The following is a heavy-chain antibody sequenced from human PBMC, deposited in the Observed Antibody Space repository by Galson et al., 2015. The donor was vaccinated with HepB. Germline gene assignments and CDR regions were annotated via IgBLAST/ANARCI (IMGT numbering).Heavy chain of an antibody. D-gene: IGHD3-22*01. CDR1: GYTFTSYA. J-gene: IGHJ5*02. CDR3: ARHPLTMILQSAFDP. Sequence: SVKVSCKASGYTFTSYAMNWVRQAPGQGLEWMGWINTNTGNPTYAQGFTGRFVFSLDTSVSTAYLQISSLKASDTAIYYCARHPLTMILQSAFDPWGQGTLVTVSS. V-gene: IGHV7-4-1*02. CDR2: INTNTGNP.